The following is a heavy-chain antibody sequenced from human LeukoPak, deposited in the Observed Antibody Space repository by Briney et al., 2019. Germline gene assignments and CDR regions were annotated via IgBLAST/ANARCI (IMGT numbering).Heavy chain of an antibody. CDR1: GGSFSGYY. J-gene: IGHJ4*02. CDR2: INHSGST. Sequence: SETLSLTCSVYGGSFSGYYWSWIRQPPGKGLEWIGEINHSGSTNYNPSLKSRVTISVDTSKNQFSLKLSPVTAADTAVYYCARGRSYYYDSSGYSDYWGQGTLVTVSS. V-gene: IGHV4-34*01. CDR3: ARGRSYYYDSSGYSDY. D-gene: IGHD3-22*01.